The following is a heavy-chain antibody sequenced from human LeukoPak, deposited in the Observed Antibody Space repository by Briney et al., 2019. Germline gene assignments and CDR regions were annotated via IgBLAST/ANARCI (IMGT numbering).Heavy chain of an antibody. J-gene: IGHJ4*02. CDR3: AVYYSSGPIAY. V-gene: IGHV3-7*01. Sequence: GGSLRLSCAASGFTFSSYWMSWVRQAPGKGLEWVANIKQDGSEKYYVDSVKGRFTISRDNAKNSLYLQMNSLRAEDTAVYYCAVYYSSGPIAYWGQGTLVTVSS. D-gene: IGHD3-22*01. CDR1: GFTFSSYW. CDR2: IKQDGSEK.